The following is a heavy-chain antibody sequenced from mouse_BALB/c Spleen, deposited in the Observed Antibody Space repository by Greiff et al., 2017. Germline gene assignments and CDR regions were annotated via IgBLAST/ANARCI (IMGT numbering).Heavy chain of an antibody. D-gene: IGHD1-1*01. CDR1: GYTFTSYW. CDR2: IAPGSGST. Sequence: DLVKPGASVKLSCKASGYTFTSYWINWIKQRPGQGLEWIGRIAPGSGSTYYNEMFKGKATLTVDTSSSTAYIQLSSLSSEDSAVYFCASYYYGSSWFAYWGQGILVTVSA. J-gene: IGHJ3*01. V-gene: IGHV1S41*01. CDR3: ASYYYGSSWFAY.